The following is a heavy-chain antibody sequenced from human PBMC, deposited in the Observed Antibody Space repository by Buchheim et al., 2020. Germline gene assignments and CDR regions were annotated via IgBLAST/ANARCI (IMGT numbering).Heavy chain of an antibody. V-gene: IGHV4-31*03. CDR3: ARVFDRAAAGPLFDY. D-gene: IGHD6-13*01. Sequence: QVQLQESVPGLVKPSQTLSLTCTVSGGSISSGGYYWSWIRQHPGKGLEWIGYIYYSGSTYNPSLKSRVTISVDTSKNQFYLKLSSVTAADTAVYYCARVFDRAAAGPLFDYWGQGTL. J-gene: IGHJ4*02. CDR1: GGSISSGGYY. CDR2: IYYSGST.